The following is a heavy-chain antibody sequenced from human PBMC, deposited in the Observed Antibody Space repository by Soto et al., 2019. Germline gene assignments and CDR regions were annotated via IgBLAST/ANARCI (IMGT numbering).Heavy chain of an antibody. V-gene: IGHV4-4*07. J-gene: IGHJ5*02. CDR1: GGSISSYY. Sequence: ETLSLTCTVSGGSISSYYWSWIRQPAGKGLEWIGRIYTSGSTNYNPSLKSRVTMSVDTSKNQFSLKLSSVTAADTAVYYCARDLNYYYGSGSSRGNWFDPWGQGTLVTVSS. CDR3: ARDLNYYYGSGSSRGNWFDP. CDR2: IYTSGST. D-gene: IGHD3-10*01.